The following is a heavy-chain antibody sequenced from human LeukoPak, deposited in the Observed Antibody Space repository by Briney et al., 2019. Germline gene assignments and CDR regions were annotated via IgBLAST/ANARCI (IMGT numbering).Heavy chain of an antibody. CDR3: AREMVRGSYAFDI. J-gene: IGHJ3*02. CDR2: IYYSGST. CDR1: GGSISSYY. Sequence: SETLSLTCTVSGGSISSYYWSWIRQPPGKGLEWIGYIYYSGSTNYHRSLKSRVTISVDTSKNQSSLKLSSVTAADTAVYYCAREMVRGSYAFDIWGQGTMVTVSS. D-gene: IGHD3-10*01. V-gene: IGHV4-59*01.